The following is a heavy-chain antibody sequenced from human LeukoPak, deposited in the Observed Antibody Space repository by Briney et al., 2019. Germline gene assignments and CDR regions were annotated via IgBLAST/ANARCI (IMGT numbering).Heavy chain of an antibody. CDR2: ISAYNGNT. D-gene: IGHD3-16*01. J-gene: IGHJ5*02. Sequence: GASVKVSCKASGYTFTSYGISWVRQAPGQGLEWMGWISAYNGNTNYAQKLQGRVTLTTDISTSTVYMHLRSLRPDDTAVYYCAREMGARAWFDPWGQGTLVTVSS. CDR3: AREMGARAWFDP. CDR1: GYTFTSYG. V-gene: IGHV1-18*01.